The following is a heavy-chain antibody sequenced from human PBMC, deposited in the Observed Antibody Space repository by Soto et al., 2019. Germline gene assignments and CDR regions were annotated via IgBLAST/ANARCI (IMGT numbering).Heavy chain of an antibody. D-gene: IGHD3-10*01. CDR1: GFTFSSYA. Sequence: GGSLRLCCAASGFTFSSYAMHWVRQAPGKGLEWVAVISYDGSNKYYADSVKGRFTISRDNSKNTPYLQMNSLRAEDTAVYYCARGRITMVRGVINPYYFDYWGQGTLVTVSS. J-gene: IGHJ4*02. V-gene: IGHV3-30-3*01. CDR2: ISYDGSNK. CDR3: ARGRITMVRGVINPYYFDY.